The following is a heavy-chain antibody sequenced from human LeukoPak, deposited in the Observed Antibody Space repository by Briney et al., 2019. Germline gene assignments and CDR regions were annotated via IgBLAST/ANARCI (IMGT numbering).Heavy chain of an antibody. CDR1: GGSISSYY. D-gene: IGHD6-13*01. CDR3: ARELAAAGRGYYFDY. CDR2: IYYSGST. J-gene: IGHJ4*02. V-gene: IGHV4-59*12. Sequence: SETLSLTCTVSGGSISSYYWSWIRQPPGKGLEWIGYIYYSGSTNYNPSLKSRVTISVDTSKNQFSLKLSSVTAADTAVYYCARELAAAGRGYYFDYWGQGTLVTVSS.